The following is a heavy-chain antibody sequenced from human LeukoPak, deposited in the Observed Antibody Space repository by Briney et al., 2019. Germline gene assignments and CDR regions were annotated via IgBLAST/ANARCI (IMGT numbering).Heavy chain of an antibody. V-gene: IGHV3-64D*09. CDR1: GFTFSSYS. Sequence: PGGSLRLSCSASGFTFSSYSMHWVRQAPGKGLEYVSAISSYGGSTYYADSVKGGFTISRDNSKNTLYLQMSSPRAEHTAVYYCSKYSSSKAFDYWGQETLVTVSS. CDR3: SKYSSSKAFDY. J-gene: IGHJ4*02. D-gene: IGHD6-6*01. CDR2: ISSYGGST.